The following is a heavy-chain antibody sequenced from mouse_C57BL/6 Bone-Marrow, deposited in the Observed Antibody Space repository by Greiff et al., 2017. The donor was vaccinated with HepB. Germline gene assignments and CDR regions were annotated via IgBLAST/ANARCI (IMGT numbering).Heavy chain of an antibody. Sequence: VQLQQSGAELVKPGASVKLSCTASGFNIKDYYMHWVKQRTEQGLEWIGRIDPEDGETKYAPKFQGKATITADTSSNTAYLQLSSLTSEDTAVYYCATAYYGSSYGWYFDVWGTGTTVTVSS. D-gene: IGHD1-1*01. CDR3: ATAYYGSSYGWYFDV. J-gene: IGHJ1*03. V-gene: IGHV14-2*01. CDR1: GFNIKDYY. CDR2: IDPEDGET.